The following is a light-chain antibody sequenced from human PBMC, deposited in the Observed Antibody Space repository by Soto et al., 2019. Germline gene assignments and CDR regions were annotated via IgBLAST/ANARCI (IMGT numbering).Light chain of an antibody. CDR1: QSVISDY. CDR2: GAS. CDR3: QQYGDSVFT. J-gene: IGKJ3*01. V-gene: IGKV3-20*01. Sequence: EIVLTQSPGTLSLSPGERATLSCRASQSVISDYLAWYQQKPGQAPRLLIYGASSRAAGIPDRFSGSGSGTDFTLTIRRLEPEDFAVYYCQQYGDSVFTFGPGTKVDIK.